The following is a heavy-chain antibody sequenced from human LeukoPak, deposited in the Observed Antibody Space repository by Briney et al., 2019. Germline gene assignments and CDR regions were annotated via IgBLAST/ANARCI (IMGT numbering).Heavy chain of an antibody. J-gene: IGHJ4*02. CDR1: GFTFSSYS. V-gene: IGHV3-7*01. CDR3: ARDPWYIYYDSSGYSF. CDR2: IKQDGSEK. Sequence: PGGSLRLSCAASGFTFSSYSMSWVRQAPGKGLEWVANIKQDGSEKYYVDSVKGRFTISRDNAKNSLYLQMNSLRAEDTAVYYCARDPWYIYYDSSGYSFWGQGTLVTVSS. D-gene: IGHD3-22*01.